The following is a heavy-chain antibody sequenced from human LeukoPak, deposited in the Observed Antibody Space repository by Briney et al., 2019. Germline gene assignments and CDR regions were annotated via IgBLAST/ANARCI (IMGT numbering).Heavy chain of an antibody. D-gene: IGHD1-26*01. CDR1: GFTFSSYA. CDR3: ARVGANDY. J-gene: IGHJ4*02. CDR2: ISYDGSNK. Sequence: GGSLRLSCAASGFTFSSYAMHWVRQAPGKGLEWVAVISYDGSNKYYADSAKGRFTISRDNSKNTLYLQMNSLRAEDTAVYYCARVGANDYWGQGTLVTVSS. V-gene: IGHV3-30-3*01.